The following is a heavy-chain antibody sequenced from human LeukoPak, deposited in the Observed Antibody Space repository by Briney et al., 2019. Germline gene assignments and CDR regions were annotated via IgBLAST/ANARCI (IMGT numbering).Heavy chain of an antibody. CDR3: ARDGDYYDSSGYFDY. CDR2: ISYDGSNK. CDR1: KFTFSSYA. Sequence: PGRSLRLSCAASKFTFSSYAMVWVRQAPGKGLEWMAVISYDGSNKYYADSVKGRFTISRDNSKNTLYLQMNSLRAEDTAVYYCARDGDYYDSSGYFDYWGQGTLVTVSS. D-gene: IGHD3-22*01. V-gene: IGHV3-30-3*01. J-gene: IGHJ4*02.